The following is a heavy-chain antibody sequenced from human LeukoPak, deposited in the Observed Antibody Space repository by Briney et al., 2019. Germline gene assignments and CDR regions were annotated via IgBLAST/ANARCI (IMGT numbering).Heavy chain of an antibody. J-gene: IGHJ4*02. CDR3: ARDIGRYDFWSGYGTAPDY. CDR2: IYYSGST. D-gene: IGHD3-3*01. CDR1: GDSISSTSYY. Sequence: SETLSLTCTVSGDSISSTSYYWGWIRQPPGKGLEWIGSIYYSGSTYYNPSLKSRVTISVDTSKNQFSLKLSSVTAADTAVYYCARDIGRYDFWSGYGTAPDYWGQGTLVTVSS. V-gene: IGHV4-39*07.